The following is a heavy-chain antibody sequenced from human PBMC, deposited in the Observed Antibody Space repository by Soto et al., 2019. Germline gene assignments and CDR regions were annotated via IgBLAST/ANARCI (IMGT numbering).Heavy chain of an antibody. CDR3: AYLPCSGGSCSWFSFSGMDV. CDR2: IYWDDDK. Sequence: QITLKESGPTLVKPTQTLTLTCTFSGFSLSTSGVGVAWIRQPPGKALEWLALIYWDDDKRYRPSLESRLTMTTDTSKDPVVLTLTNMDSVDTATYYCAYLPCSGGSCSWFSFSGMDVWGQGTTVTVSS. CDR1: GFSLSTSGVG. D-gene: IGHD2-15*01. J-gene: IGHJ6*02. V-gene: IGHV2-5*02.